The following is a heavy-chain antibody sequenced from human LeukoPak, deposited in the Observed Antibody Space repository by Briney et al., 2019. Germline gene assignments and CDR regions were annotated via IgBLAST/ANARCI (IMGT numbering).Heavy chain of an antibody. V-gene: IGHV4-61*02. CDR1: GGSIKSIIYY. Sequence: PSETLSLTCTVSGGSIKSIIYYWGWIRQPAGKGLEWIGRIYTSGSTNYNPSLKSRVTISVDTSKNQFSLKLSSVTAADTAVYYCARDQKGPFDYWGQGTLVTVSS. CDR2: IYTSGST. J-gene: IGHJ4*02. CDR3: ARDQKGPFDY.